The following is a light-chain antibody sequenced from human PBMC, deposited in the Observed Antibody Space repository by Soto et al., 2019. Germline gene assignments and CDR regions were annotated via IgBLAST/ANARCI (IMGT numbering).Light chain of an antibody. CDR1: SSNIGSNT. V-gene: IGLV1-44*01. CDR2: TNN. Sequence: QSVLTQPPSASGTPGQRVTISCSGSSSNIGSNTVNWYQQFSGAAPKLLIYTNNERPSGVPDRFSGSKSGTSASLAISGLRSEDEADYYCAAWDDSLNGPVFGGGTKLTVL. J-gene: IGLJ3*02. CDR3: AAWDDSLNGPV.